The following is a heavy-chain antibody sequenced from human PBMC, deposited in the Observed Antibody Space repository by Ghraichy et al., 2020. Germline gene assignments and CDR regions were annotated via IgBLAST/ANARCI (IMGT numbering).Heavy chain of an antibody. CDR1: GGSISSYY. D-gene: IGHD6-19*01. V-gene: IGHV4-59*01. Sequence: SETLSLTCTVSGGSISSYYWSWFRKPPGKGLEWIGYIYYSGSTNYNPSLKSRVTISVDTTKNQFSLKLSSVTAADTAVYYCARGYSSGWPLYYGMDVWGQGTTVTVSS. J-gene: IGHJ6*02. CDR2: IYYSGST. CDR3: ARGYSSGWPLYYGMDV.